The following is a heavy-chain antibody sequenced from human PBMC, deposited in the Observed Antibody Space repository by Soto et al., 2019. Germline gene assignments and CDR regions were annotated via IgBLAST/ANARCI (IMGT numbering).Heavy chain of an antibody. CDR1: GFSLSTSGVG. V-gene: IGHV2-5*02. Sequence: QITLKESGPALVKPTQTLTLTCTFSGFSLSTSGVGVGWIRQPPGKALEWLALIYWDDDKRYSTPSLKSRLTITKDTSKNQVVLTLTNVSPEDTGTYYCAHRIMAAGGRDYWGQGTLVTVSS. D-gene: IGHD3-16*01. J-gene: IGHJ4*02. CDR3: AHRIMAAGGRDY. CDR2: IYWDDDK.